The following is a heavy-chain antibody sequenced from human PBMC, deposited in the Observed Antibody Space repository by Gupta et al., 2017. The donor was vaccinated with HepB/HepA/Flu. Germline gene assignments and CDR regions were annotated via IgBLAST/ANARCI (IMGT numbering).Heavy chain of an antibody. CDR1: GFTFSTYW. J-gene: IGHJ4*02. V-gene: IGHV3-7*04. D-gene: IGHD3-3*01. CDR3: ARGPRGVVIHFDY. CDR2: IKQEGSEK. Sequence: EVQLVESGGGLVQPGGSLRLSCAASGFTFSTYWMSWVRQAPGKGLEWVANIKQEGSEKYYVDSVKGRFTISRDNAKNSLYLQINSLRADDTAVYYCARGPRGVVIHFDYWGQGTLVTVSS.